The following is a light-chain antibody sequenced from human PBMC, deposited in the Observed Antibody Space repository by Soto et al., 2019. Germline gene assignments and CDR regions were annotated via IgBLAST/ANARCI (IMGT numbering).Light chain of an antibody. CDR2: GAS. CDR3: QQYNSYLWT. J-gene: IGKJ1*01. CDR1: QSVSSN. V-gene: IGKV3-15*01. Sequence: DIVLTQSPGTLSLSPGERATLYCRASQSVSSNHLAWYQQKPGQAPRLLIYGASTRATGIPARFSGSGSGTEFTLTISSLQPDDFATYYCQQYNSYLWTFAQGTKV.